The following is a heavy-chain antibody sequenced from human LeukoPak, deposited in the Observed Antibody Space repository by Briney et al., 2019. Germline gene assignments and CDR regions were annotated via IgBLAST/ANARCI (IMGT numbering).Heavy chain of an antibody. J-gene: IGHJ4*02. Sequence: GGSLRLSCAASGFTFSGAAMHWVRQASGKGLEWVGRIRSKTESYATEYAASVKGRFTISRDESQNMAYLQMNSLKTEDTAVYYCTLSVAVPGTSDYWGQGTLVTVSP. V-gene: IGHV3-73*01. CDR3: TLSVAVPGTSDY. CDR1: GFTFSGAA. D-gene: IGHD6-19*01. CDR2: IRSKTESYAT.